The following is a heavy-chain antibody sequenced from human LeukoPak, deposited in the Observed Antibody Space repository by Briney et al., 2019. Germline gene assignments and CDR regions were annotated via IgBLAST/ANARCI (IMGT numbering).Heavy chain of an antibody. V-gene: IGHV3-23*01. D-gene: IGHD6-19*01. Sequence: GGSLRLSCAASGFTFSSYAMSWVRQAPGKGLEWVSAISGSGGSAYYADSMKGRFTISRDNSKTTLYLQMNSLRAEDTATYYFAEDFLVLAGPNDYWGQGTLVTVSS. CDR2: ISGSGGSA. CDR1: GFTFSSYA. J-gene: IGHJ4*02. CDR3: AEDFLVLAGPNDY.